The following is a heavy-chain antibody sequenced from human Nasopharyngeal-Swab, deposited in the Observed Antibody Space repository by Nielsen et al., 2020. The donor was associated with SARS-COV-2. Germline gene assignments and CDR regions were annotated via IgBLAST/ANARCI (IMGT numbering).Heavy chain of an antibody. D-gene: IGHD3-22*01. CDR3: ASNYYDSSGYYYWFDP. V-gene: IGHV5-10-1*01. J-gene: IGHJ5*02. CDR1: GYSFTSYW. Sequence: GESLKISCKGSGYSFTSYWITWVRRMPGKGLEWMGRIDPRDSYTTYRPSFQGHVTISADKSSSTDYLQWSSLKASDTAMYYCASNYYDSSGYYYWFDPWGQGTQVTVSS. CDR2: IDPRDSYT.